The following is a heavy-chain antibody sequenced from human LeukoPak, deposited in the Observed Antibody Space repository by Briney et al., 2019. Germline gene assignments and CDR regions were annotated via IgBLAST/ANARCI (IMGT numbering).Heavy chain of an antibody. CDR3: ARKSGPRHYYYMDV. CDR2: IYYSGST. V-gene: IGHV4-39*07. Sequence: SETLSLTCTVSGGSISSSSYYWGWIRQPPGKGLEWIGSIYYSGSTYYNPSLKSRVTISVDTSKNQFSLKLSSVTAADTAVYYCARKSGPRHYYYMDVWGKGTTVTVSS. D-gene: IGHD2-15*01. J-gene: IGHJ6*03. CDR1: GGSISSSSYY.